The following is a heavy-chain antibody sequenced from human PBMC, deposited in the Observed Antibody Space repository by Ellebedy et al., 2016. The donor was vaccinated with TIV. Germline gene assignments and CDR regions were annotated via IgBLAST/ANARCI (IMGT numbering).Heavy chain of an antibody. V-gene: IGHV4-39*07. Sequence: SETLSLTXTVSGGSISSGDYYWSWIRQPPGKGLEWIGEINHSGSTNYNPSLKSRVTISVDTSKNQFSLKLSSVTAADTAVYYCARAEWRAGTRIDYWGQGTLVTVSS. CDR3: ARAEWRAGTRIDY. J-gene: IGHJ4*02. CDR2: INHSGST. CDR1: GGSISSGDYY. D-gene: IGHD2-2*01.